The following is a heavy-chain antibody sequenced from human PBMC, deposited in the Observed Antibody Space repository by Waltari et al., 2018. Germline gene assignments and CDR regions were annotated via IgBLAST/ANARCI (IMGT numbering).Heavy chain of an antibody. D-gene: IGHD5-12*01. Sequence: GFTFSSYGMHWVRQAPRKGLEWVAVIWYDGSNKYYADSVKGRFTISRDNSKNTLYLQMNSLRAEDTAVYYCAKDRARWLPTPGDDYFEYWGQGTLVTVSS. CDR3: AKDRARWLPTPGDDYFEY. CDR2: IWYDGSNK. J-gene: IGHJ4*02. CDR1: GFTFSSYG. V-gene: IGHV3-33*06.